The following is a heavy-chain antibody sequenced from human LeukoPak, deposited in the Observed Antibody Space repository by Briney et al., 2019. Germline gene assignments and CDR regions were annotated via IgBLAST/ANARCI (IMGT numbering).Heavy chain of an antibody. V-gene: IGHV4-39*01. J-gene: IGHJ4*02. CDR3: ARDRSSYFDY. CDR2: IYYSGST. Sequence: SETLPLTCTVSGGSISSNNYYWGWIRQPPGKGLEWIGSIYYSGSTYYNPSLKSRVTISVDTSKNQFALKLSSVTAADTAVYYCARDRSSYFDYWGQGTLVTVSS. CDR1: GGSISSNNYY. D-gene: IGHD1-14*01.